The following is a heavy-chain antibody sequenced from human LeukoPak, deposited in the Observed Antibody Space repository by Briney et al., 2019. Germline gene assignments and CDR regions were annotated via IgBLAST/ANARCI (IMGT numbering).Heavy chain of an antibody. CDR2: ISSSGSTI. Sequence: GGSLRLSCAASGFTFSDYYMSWIRQAPGKGLEWVSYISSSGSTIFYADSVKGRFTISRDNAKNSPYLQMNSLRAEDTAVYYCARAPRITIFGVVIIDGMDVWGQGTTVTVSS. J-gene: IGHJ6*02. V-gene: IGHV3-11*01. CDR3: ARAPRITIFGVVIIDGMDV. D-gene: IGHD3-3*01. CDR1: GFTFSDYY.